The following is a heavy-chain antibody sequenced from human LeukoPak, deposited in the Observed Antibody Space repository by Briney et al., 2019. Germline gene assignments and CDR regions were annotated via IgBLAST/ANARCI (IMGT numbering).Heavy chain of an antibody. Sequence: ASVKVSCKASGYTFTGYYMHWVRQAPGQGLEWMGRINPNSGGTNYAQKFQGKVTMTRDTSISTAYMELSRLRSDDTAVYYCARWDDYGDYVVDYWGQGTLVTVSS. CDR3: ARWDDYGDYVVDY. CDR2: INPNSGGT. V-gene: IGHV1-2*06. D-gene: IGHD4-17*01. J-gene: IGHJ4*02. CDR1: GYTFTGYY.